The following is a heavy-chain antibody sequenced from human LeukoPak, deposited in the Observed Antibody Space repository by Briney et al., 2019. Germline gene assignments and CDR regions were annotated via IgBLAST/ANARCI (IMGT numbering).Heavy chain of an antibody. CDR2: INPNRGGT. CDR3: ARIYCSGGRCYPDY. CDR1: GYTFTGYS. J-gene: IGHJ4*02. V-gene: IGHV1-2*02. D-gene: IGHD2-15*01. Sequence: ASVKVSCKASGYTFTGYSMHWVRQAPGQGLEWMAWINPNRGGTTYAQKCQGSVTMNRDTSISTAYMEMSRLRSDDTAVYYCARIYCSGGRCYPDYWGQGTLVTVSS.